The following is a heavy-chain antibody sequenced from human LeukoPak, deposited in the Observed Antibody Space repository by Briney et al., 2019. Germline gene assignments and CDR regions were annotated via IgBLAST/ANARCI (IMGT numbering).Heavy chain of an antibody. V-gene: IGHV3-7*01. Sequence: RTGGSLRLSCAASGFTFSSYWMSWVRQAPGKGLEWVANIKQDESEKFYVDSVKGRFTISRDNAKNSLYLQMNSLRAEDTAVYYCARDPSGSDFDYWGQGTLVTVSS. CDR1: GFTFSSYW. J-gene: IGHJ4*02. CDR3: ARDPSGSDFDY. D-gene: IGHD5-12*01. CDR2: IKQDESEK.